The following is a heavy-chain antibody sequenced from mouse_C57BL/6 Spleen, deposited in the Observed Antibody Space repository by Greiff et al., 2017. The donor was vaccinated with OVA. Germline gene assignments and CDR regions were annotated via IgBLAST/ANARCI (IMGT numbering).Heavy chain of an antibody. CDR1: GYTFTSYT. D-gene: IGHD1-1*01. CDR3: ARGGIYYYGGDY. Sequence: QVHVKQSGAELARPGASVKMSCKASGYTFTSYTMHWVKQRPGQGLEWIGYINPSSGYTKYNQKFKDKATLTADKSSSTAYMQLSSLTSEDSAVYYCARGGIYYYGGDYWGQGTTLTVSS. J-gene: IGHJ2*01. V-gene: IGHV1-4*01. CDR2: INPSSGYT.